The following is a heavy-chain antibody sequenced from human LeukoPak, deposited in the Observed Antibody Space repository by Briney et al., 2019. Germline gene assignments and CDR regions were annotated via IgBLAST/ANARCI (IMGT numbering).Heavy chain of an antibody. CDR1: GGSISGYY. J-gene: IGHJ5*02. V-gene: IGHV4-59*01. CDR2: IYYTGST. Sequence: SETLSLTCTVSGGSISGYYWSWIRQPPGKGLEWIGYIYYTGSTNYSPSLKSRVTISVDTSKNQFSLKLSSVAAADTAVYYCVRSKSGTYGWFDPWGQGTLVTVSS. CDR3: VRSKSGTYGWFDP. D-gene: IGHD4-17*01.